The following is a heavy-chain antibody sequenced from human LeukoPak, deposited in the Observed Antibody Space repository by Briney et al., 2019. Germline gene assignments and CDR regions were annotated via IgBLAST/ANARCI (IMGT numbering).Heavy chain of an antibody. Sequence: GGSLRLSCAASGFTFSDYYMSWIRQAPGKGLEWVAVISYDGSNKYYADSVKGRFTISRDNSKNTLYLQMNSLRAEDTAVYYCARPEDVDTAMVFDPWGQGTLVTVSS. CDR2: ISYDGSNK. D-gene: IGHD5-18*01. CDR1: GFTFSDYY. CDR3: ARPEDVDTAMVFDP. J-gene: IGHJ5*02. V-gene: IGHV3-30*03.